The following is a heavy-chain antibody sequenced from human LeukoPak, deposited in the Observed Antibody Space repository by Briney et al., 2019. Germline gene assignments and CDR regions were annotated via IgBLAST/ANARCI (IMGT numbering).Heavy chain of an antibody. J-gene: IGHJ4*02. D-gene: IGHD2-15*01. Sequence: GGSLRLSCAASGFTFSSYSMNWVRQAPGKGLEWVSAMSSSDDGRYYAASVRGRFTISRDTSRSTLYLQMNSLRAEDAAVYYCAKAPVTSCRVAFCYPFDYWGQGTLVTVSS. CDR1: GFTFSSYS. CDR2: MSSSDDGR. V-gene: IGHV3-23*01. CDR3: AKAPVTSCRVAFCYPFDY.